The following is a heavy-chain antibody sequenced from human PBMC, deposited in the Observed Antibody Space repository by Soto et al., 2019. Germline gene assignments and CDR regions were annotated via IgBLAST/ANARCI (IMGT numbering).Heavy chain of an antibody. J-gene: IGHJ4*02. CDR2: IKSKTDGRTT. D-gene: IGHD4-17*01. CDR3: TTDFRMTNGPV. Sequence: PGGSLRLSCAASGFTFSNAWMSWVRQAPGKGLEWVGRIKSKTDGRTTDYAAPVKGRFTISRDDSKNTLYLQMNSLKTEDTAVYYFTTDFRMTNGPVWGQGTLVTVSS. V-gene: IGHV3-15*01. CDR1: GFTFSNAW.